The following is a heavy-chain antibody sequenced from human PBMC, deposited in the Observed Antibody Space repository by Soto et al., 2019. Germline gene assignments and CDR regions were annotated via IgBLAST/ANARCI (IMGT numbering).Heavy chain of an antibody. Sequence: SETLSLTCAVYGGSFSAYYWSWVRQPPGKGLEWIGEIIHSESTKYNPSLKSRVTISVDTSKNQFSLKLSSVTAADTAVYYCARQRPTDGRWEFANYYGMDVWGQGPPVTSP. CDR2: IIHSEST. CDR3: ARQRPTDGRWEFANYYGMDV. CDR1: GGSFSAYY. J-gene: IGHJ6*02. D-gene: IGHD1-26*01. V-gene: IGHV4-34*12.